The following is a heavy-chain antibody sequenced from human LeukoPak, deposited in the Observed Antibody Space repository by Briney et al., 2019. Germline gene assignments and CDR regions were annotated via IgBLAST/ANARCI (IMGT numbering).Heavy chain of an antibody. Sequence: ASVKVSCKASGYTFTGYYMHWVRQAPGQGLEWMGWINPNSGGTNYAQKFQGRVTMTRDTSISTAYMELSRLRSDDTAVYYCARDKGYSSVPGAFDIWGQGTMVTVS. D-gene: IGHD6-19*01. CDR1: GYTFTGYY. V-gene: IGHV1-2*02. CDR3: ARDKGYSSVPGAFDI. CDR2: INPNSGGT. J-gene: IGHJ3*02.